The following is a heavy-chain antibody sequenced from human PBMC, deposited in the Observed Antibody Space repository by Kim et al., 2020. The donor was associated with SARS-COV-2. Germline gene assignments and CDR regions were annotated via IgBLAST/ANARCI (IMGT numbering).Heavy chain of an antibody. V-gene: IGHV4-59*13. CDR2: IYYSGST. CDR3: ARITEDAFDI. D-gene: IGHD3-10*01. J-gene: IGHJ3*02. CDR1: GGSISSYY. Sequence: SETLSLTCTVSGGSISSYYWSWIRQPPGKGLEWIGYIYYSGSTNYNPSLKSRVTISVDTSKNQFSLKLSSVTAADTAVYYCARITEDAFDIWGQGTMITVSS.